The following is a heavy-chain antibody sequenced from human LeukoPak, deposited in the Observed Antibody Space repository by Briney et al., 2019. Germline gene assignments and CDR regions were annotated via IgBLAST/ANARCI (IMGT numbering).Heavy chain of an antibody. J-gene: IGHJ4*02. CDR2: ISGSGGST. CDR3: GRSRDSSGHYWVDVDY. Sequence: GGSLRLSCTASGFTFSSYAMSWVRQAPGKGLGWVSAISGSGGSTYYADSVKGRFTISRDNSKNTLYLQMNSLRAEDTAVYYCGRSRDSSGHYWVDVDYWGQGTLVTVSS. CDR1: GFTFSSYA. V-gene: IGHV3-23*01. D-gene: IGHD3-22*01.